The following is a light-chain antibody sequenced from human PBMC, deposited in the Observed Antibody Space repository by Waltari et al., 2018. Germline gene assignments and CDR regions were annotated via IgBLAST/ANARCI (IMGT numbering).Light chain of an antibody. CDR2: GAS. CDR3: QQYDNWPLYT. J-gene: IGKJ2*01. Sequence: EIVMTQSPATLSVSPGESATLSCRASQSVSSKLAWYQQKPGQAPRLLIYGASTRATVIPARFSGSGSGTDFTLTISSLQSEDFAVYYCQQYDNWPLYTFGQGTKLEIK. CDR1: QSVSSK. V-gene: IGKV3-15*01.